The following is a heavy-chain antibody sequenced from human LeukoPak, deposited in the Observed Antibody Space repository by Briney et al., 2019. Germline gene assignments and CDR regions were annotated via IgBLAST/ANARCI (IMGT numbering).Heavy chain of an antibody. V-gene: IGHV1-69*13. CDR1: GYTFTSYA. CDR2: IIPIFGTA. D-gene: IGHD3-9*01. Sequence: SVKVSCKASGYTFTSYAISWVRQAPGQGLEWMGGIIPIFGTANYAQKFQGRVTITADESTSTAYMELSSLRSEDTAVYYCARDRAPYYDILTGYYGGAWFDPWGQGTLVTVSS. CDR3: ARDRAPYYDILTGYYGGAWFDP. J-gene: IGHJ5*02.